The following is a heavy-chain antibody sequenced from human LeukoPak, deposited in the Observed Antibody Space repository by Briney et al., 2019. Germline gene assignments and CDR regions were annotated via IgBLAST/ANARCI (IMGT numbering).Heavy chain of an antibody. D-gene: IGHD3-16*02. J-gene: IGHJ4*02. CDR1: GFSFSSYD. Sequence: GGSLRLSCAASGFSFSSYDMHWVRQAPGKGLEWVAVIWYDGSNKYHADSAKGRFTISRDNSKNTLYLQMNSLRAEDTAVYYCARDLGYPDYWGQGTLVAVSS. V-gene: IGHV3-33*01. CDR2: IWYDGSNK. CDR3: ARDLGYPDY.